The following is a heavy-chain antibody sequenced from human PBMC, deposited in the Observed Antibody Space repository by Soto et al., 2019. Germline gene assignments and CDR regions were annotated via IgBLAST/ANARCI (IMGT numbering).Heavy chain of an antibody. CDR3: ASPLPVGKGVPTNYFYGMDG. Sequence: QVQLQQWGAGLLKPSETLSLTCAVYGGSFSGYYWSWIRQPPGKGLEWIGEINHSGSTNYNPSPKSRVTISVETSKNRFSLKLSSVTAADTAVYYCASPLPVGKGVPTNYFYGMDGWGQGTTVTVSS. CDR1: GGSFSGYY. D-gene: IGHD2-8*01. CDR2: INHSGST. V-gene: IGHV4-34*01. J-gene: IGHJ6*02.